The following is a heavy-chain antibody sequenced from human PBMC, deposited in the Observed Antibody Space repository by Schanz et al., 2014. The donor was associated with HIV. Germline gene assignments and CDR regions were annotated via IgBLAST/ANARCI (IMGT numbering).Heavy chain of an antibody. D-gene: IGHD6-13*01. J-gene: IGHJ4*02. CDR2: ISSSSSYI. V-gene: IGHV3-21*01. Sequence: VQLVESGGGVVQPGRSLRLSCAASGFTFRTHGIHWVRQAPAKGLEWVSYISSSSSYIFYADSVKGRFAISRDNSKNTVYLQMNSLRGEDSAVYYCAKVGRIYSTTWIDHWGQGTLVTVSS. CDR3: AKVGRIYSTTWIDH. CDR1: GFTFRTHG.